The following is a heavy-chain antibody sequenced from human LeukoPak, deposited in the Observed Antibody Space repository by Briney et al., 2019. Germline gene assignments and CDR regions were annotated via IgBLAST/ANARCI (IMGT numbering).Heavy chain of an antibody. CDR3: ARGLRQLVRSWHY. J-gene: IGHJ4*02. V-gene: IGHV4-4*02. CDR2: INHRGST. CDR1: GGSISSSNW. D-gene: IGHD6-6*01. Sequence: SSETLSLTCAVSGGSISSSNWWSWVRQPPGKGLEWIGEINHRGSTNYNPSLKSRVTISVDTSKNQFSLKLSSVTAADTAVYYCARGLRQLVRSWHYWGQGTLVTVSS.